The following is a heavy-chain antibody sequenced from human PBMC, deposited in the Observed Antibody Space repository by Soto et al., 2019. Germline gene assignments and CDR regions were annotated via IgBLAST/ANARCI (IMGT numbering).Heavy chain of an antibody. D-gene: IGHD1-1*01. Sequence: EVQLVESGGGLIQPGGSLRLSCAASGFTVSSNYMSWVRQAPGKGLEWVSVLYSGGSTYYADSVKGRFTISRDNSKNTLYLQMNILRAEDTAVYYGARQLGRNTGFDNWGQGTLVTVSS. CDR2: LYSGGST. J-gene: IGHJ4*02. CDR3: ARQLGRNTGFDN. CDR1: GFTVSSNY. V-gene: IGHV3-53*01.